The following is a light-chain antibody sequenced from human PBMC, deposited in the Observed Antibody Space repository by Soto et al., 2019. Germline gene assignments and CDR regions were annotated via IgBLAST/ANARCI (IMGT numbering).Light chain of an antibody. CDR2: GAS. J-gene: IGKJ4*01. CDR1: QSVSSNY. CDR3: QQYGSAPST. V-gene: IGKV3-20*01. Sequence: EIVLTQSPGTLSLSPGERATLSCRASQSVSSNYLAWYQQKPGQAPRLLIYGASSRATGIPDTFSGSGSGTDFTLTISSLEPEDFAVYYCQQYGSAPSTFGGGTKGEIK.